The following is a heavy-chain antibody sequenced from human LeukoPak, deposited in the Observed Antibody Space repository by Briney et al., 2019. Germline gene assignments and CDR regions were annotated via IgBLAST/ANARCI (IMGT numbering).Heavy chain of an antibody. J-gene: IGHJ4*02. Sequence: SETLSLTCAVYGGSFSGYYWSWIRQPPGKGLEWIGEINHSGSTNYNPSLKSRVTISVDTSKNQFSLKLSSVTAADTAVYYCARGGHYYDISGPSDYWGLGTPVTVSS. V-gene: IGHV4-34*01. CDR2: INHSGST. CDR3: ARGGHYYDISGPSDY. CDR1: GGSFSGYY. D-gene: IGHD3-22*01.